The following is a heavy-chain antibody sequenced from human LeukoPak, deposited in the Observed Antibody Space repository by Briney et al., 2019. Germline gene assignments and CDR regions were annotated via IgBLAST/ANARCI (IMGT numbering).Heavy chain of an antibody. CDR3: ARGWNWNYEVNDAFDI. J-gene: IGHJ3*02. Sequence: PGGSLRLSCAACGITFRRYRTHWVRRAPRKGGEWVLYFCCSSSTIYYADSVKGRFTISRDNAKNSLYLQMNSLRAEDTAVYYCARGWNWNYEVNDAFDIWGQGTMVTVSS. CDR1: GITFRRYR. D-gene: IGHD1-7*01. CDR2: FCCSSSTI. V-gene: IGHV3-48*01.